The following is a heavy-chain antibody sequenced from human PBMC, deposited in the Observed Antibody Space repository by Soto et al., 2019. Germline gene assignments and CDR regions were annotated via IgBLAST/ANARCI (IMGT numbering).Heavy chain of an antibody. V-gene: IGHV3-74*01. Sequence: EVQLVESGGGLVQPGGSLRLSCAVSGFTFSSFWMHWVRQAPGEGLVWVSRINTDGSSTSYADSVKGRFTISRDNAKNTLYLQMKSLRVEDTAMYYCAKRGVDTFGLSYWGQRTLVTVSS. CDR1: GFTFSSFW. D-gene: IGHD3-10*01. CDR3: AKRGVDTFGLSY. CDR2: INTDGSST. J-gene: IGHJ4*02.